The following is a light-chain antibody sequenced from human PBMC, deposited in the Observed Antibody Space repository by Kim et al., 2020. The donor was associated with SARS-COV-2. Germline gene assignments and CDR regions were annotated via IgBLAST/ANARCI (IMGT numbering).Light chain of an antibody. CDR1: QSVSSN. J-gene: IGKJ4*01. V-gene: IGKV3-15*01. Sequence: EIVMTQSPATLSVSPGERATLSCRASQSVSSNLARYQQKPGQAPRLLIYGASTRATGIPARFSGSGSGTEFTLTISSLQSEDFAVYYCQQYIRCRLTFVGRAKMGIK. CDR3: QQYIRCRLT. CDR2: GAS.